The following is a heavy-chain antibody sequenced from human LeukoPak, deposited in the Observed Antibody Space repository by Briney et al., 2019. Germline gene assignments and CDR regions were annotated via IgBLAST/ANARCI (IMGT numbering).Heavy chain of an antibody. Sequence: GGSLRLSCPASGFTFDDYGISWVRQAPGKGLEWVANIKQDGSEKYYVDSVKGRFTISRDNAKNSLYLQMNSLRAEDTAVYYCARGKIVGATYFDYWGQGTLVTVSS. V-gene: IGHV3-7*01. CDR2: IKQDGSEK. CDR3: ARGKIVGATYFDY. D-gene: IGHD1-26*01. CDR1: GFTFDDYG. J-gene: IGHJ4*02.